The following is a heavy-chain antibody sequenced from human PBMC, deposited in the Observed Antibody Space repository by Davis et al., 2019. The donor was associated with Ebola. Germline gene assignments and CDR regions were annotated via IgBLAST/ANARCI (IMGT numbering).Heavy chain of an antibody. J-gene: IGHJ4*02. CDR3: ARERGVVAGPLDY. D-gene: IGHD2-15*01. CDR1: GFSISSGGYY. Sequence: SETLSLTCTVSGFSISSGGYYWSWIRQHPGKGLEWIGYIYYSGSTYYNPSLKSRVTISVDTSKNQFSLKLSSVTAADTAVYYCARERGVVAGPLDYWGQGTLVTVSS. CDR2: IYYSGST. V-gene: IGHV4-31*03.